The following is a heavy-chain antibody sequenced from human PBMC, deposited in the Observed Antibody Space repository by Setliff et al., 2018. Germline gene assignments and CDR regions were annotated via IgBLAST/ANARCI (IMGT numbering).Heavy chain of an antibody. V-gene: IGHV3-30*01. CDR3: AGDLERVVGHNYFDK. J-gene: IGHJ4*02. D-gene: IGHD3-3*01. CDR2: VSYDGSET. Sequence: LRLSCAASGFTFSSYAMHWVRQAPGKGLEWVAVVSYDGSETYYADSVRGRFTISRDNSRFTLFLQMDRLRSEDTAVYFCAGDLERVVGHNYFDKWGQGTLVTVSS. CDR1: GFTFSSYA.